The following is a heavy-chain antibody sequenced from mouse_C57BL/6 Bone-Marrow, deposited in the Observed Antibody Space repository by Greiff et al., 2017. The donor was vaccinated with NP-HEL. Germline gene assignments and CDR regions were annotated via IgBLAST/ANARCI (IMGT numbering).Heavy chain of an antibody. D-gene: IGHD1-1*01. CDR2: IYPRSGNN. Sequence: QVHVKQSGAELARPGASVKLSCKASGYTFTSYGLSWVKQRTGQGLEWLGEIYPRSGNNYYNEKFKGKATLTADKSSSTAYMELRSLTSEDSAVYFCARSYYYGSSFFAYWGQGTLVTVSA. CDR3: ARSYYYGSSFFAY. CDR1: GYTFTSYG. V-gene: IGHV1-81*01. J-gene: IGHJ3*01.